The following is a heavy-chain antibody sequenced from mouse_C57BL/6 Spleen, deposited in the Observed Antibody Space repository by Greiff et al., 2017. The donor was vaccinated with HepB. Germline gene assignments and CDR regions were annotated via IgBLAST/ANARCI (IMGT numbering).Heavy chain of an antibody. CDR1: GYAFTNYL. D-gene: IGHD1-1*01. J-gene: IGHJ2*01. CDR3: ARSGWDYYGSSGY. Sequence: VKLQESGAELVRPGTSVKVSCKASGYAFTNYLIEWVKQRPGQGLEWIGVINPGSGGTNYNEKFKGKATLTADKSSSTAYMQLSSLTSEDSAVYFCARSGWDYYGSSGYWGQGTTLTVSS. CDR2: INPGSGGT. V-gene: IGHV1-54*01.